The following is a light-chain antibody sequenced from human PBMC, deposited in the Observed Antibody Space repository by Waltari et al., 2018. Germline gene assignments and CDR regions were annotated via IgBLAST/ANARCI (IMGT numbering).Light chain of an antibody. V-gene: IGLV1-40*01. Sequence: QAVLTQPPPVSGAPGQRVTIPCSGSTSNIRAGYGVHWYQQLPGTDPKVLIFGNSDRPSGVAGRISGSKSGTSAYLAITGVQAEDEADYYCQSYDSSLSGVVFGGGTQLTVV. CDR2: GNS. CDR3: QSYDSSLSGVV. CDR1: TSNIRAGYG. J-gene: IGLJ2*01.